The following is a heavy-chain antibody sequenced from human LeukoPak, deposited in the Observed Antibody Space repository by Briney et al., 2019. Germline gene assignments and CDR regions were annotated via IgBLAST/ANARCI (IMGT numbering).Heavy chain of an antibody. CDR3: ARDWRHCTNGVCYPVDY. V-gene: IGHV6-1*01. CDR1: GDSVSSNSAA. D-gene: IGHD2-8*01. CDR2: TYYRSKWYN. J-gene: IGHJ4*02. Sequence: SQTLSLTCAISGDSVSSNSAAWNWIRQPPSRGLEWLGRTYYRSKWYNDYAVSVKSRITINPDTSKNQFSLKLSSVTAADTAVYYCARDWRHCTNGVCYPVDYWGQGTLVTVSS.